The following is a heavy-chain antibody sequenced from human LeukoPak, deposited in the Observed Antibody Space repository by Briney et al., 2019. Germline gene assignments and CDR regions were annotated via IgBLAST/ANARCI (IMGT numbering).Heavy chain of an antibody. J-gene: IGHJ4*02. D-gene: IGHD3-3*01. V-gene: IGHV4-59*01. CDR2: IYYSGST. Sequence: PSETLSLTCTVSGGSISSYYWSWIRQPPGKGLEWIGYIYYSGSTDYNPSLKSRVTISVDTSKNQFSLKLSSVTAADTAVYYCARGLLDFWSGPYYFDYWGQGTLVTVSS. CDR1: GGSISSYY. CDR3: ARGLLDFWSGPYYFDY.